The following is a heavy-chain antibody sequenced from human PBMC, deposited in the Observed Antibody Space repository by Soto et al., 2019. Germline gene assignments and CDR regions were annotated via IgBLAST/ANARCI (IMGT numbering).Heavy chain of an antibody. V-gene: IGHV3-48*02. D-gene: IGHD2-8*01. Sequence: EVQLVESGGGLVQPGGSLRLSCAASGFTFSSYSINWVRQAPGKGLEWFSYITSDSSTISYADSVKGRFTVSRDNAKNSQYLQMNTMGDEDTAVYYCARVGRGVYGMDVWGQGTSVTVSS. CDR1: GFTFSSYS. J-gene: IGHJ6*02. CDR2: ITSDSSTI. CDR3: ARVGRGVYGMDV.